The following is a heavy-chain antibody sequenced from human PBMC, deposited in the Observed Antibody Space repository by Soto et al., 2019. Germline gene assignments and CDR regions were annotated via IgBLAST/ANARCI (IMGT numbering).Heavy chain of an antibody. CDR1: GFTVSSNY. CDR3: ARDLIDSYGMDV. D-gene: IGHD2-8*01. V-gene: IGHV3-53*01. Sequence: GGSLSLSCAASGFTVSSNYMSWVRQAPGKGLEWVSVIYSGGNTYYADSVKGRFTISRDNSKNTLYLQMNRLRAEDSAVYYCARDLIDSYGMDVWGQGTTVTVPS. CDR2: IYSGGNT. J-gene: IGHJ6*02.